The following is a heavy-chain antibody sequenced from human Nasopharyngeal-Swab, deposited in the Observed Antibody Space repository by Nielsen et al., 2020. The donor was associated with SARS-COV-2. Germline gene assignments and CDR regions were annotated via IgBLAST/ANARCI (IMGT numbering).Heavy chain of an antibody. D-gene: IGHD1-7*01. CDR1: GGTFRSYA. Sequence: SSVKVSCMASGGTFRSYAISWVRQAPGQGLEWMGGIIPIFGTAHYAQKLQGRVTITADESTSTAYMELSSLRSEDTAVYYCARVCGSHWNYCYWGQGTLVTVSS. J-gene: IGHJ4*02. V-gene: IGHV1-69*13. CDR2: IIPIFGTA. CDR3: ARVCGSHWNYCY.